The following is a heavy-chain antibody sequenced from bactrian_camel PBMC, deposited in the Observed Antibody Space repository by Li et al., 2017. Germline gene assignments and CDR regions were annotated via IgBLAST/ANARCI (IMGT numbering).Heavy chain of an antibody. J-gene: IGHJ4*01. Sequence: DVQLVESGGGSVRAGGSLRLSCAASGFTVSGWCMAWFRQAPGKEREGVAIIDPYGRTSYADSVKGRFTISHDNSKNTLFLQMDSLKPEDTAIYYCAAGETRVGCMRPVYDLKYRGQGTQVTVS. CDR1: GFTVSGWC. CDR3: AAGETRVGCMRPVYDLKY. D-gene: IGHD3*01. CDR2: IIDPYGRT. V-gene: IGHV3S44*01.